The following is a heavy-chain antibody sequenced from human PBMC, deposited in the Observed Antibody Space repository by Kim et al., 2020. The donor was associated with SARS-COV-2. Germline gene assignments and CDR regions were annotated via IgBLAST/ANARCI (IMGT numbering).Heavy chain of an antibody. Sequence: GGSLRLFCVDSRFSFKNYWMAWVRQAPGKGLEWVADINQDGSKRGYVDSVKGRFTISRDNTKNSLYLQMNTLRAEDTALYYCARDFVRADWFYPWGQGTL. CDR2: INQDGSKR. V-gene: IGHV3-7*01. J-gene: IGHJ5*02. CDR3: ARDFVRADWFYP. CDR1: RFSFKNYW.